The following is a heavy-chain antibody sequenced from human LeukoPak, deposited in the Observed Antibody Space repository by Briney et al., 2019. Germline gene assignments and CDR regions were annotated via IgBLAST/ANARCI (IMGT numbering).Heavy chain of an antibody. J-gene: IGHJ5*02. CDR2: IYTSGIT. Sequence: SETLSLTCTVSVDSISIGTSYWSWIRQPAGKGLEWFGRIYTSGITNYTPPLKSRVTISADTSKNQFSLKLSSVTAADTAVYYCARGHIGPWGQGTLVTVSS. D-gene: IGHD2-21*01. CDR1: VDSISIGTSY. CDR3: ARGHIGP. V-gene: IGHV4-61*02.